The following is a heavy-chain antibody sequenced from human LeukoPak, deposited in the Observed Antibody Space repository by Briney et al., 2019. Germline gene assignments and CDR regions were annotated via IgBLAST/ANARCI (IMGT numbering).Heavy chain of an antibody. Sequence: SETLSLTCTVSGDSIYSGNYYWSWIRQPAGKGLEWIGRIYSSGTTIYNPSLKSRVTISVDTSKNQFSLKLRYVTAADTAVYYCARVTGYMVEDFFDYWGQGTLVTVSS. J-gene: IGHJ4*02. CDR1: GDSIYSGNYY. CDR2: IYSSGTT. D-gene: IGHD3-9*01. V-gene: IGHV4-61*02. CDR3: ARVTGYMVEDFFDY.